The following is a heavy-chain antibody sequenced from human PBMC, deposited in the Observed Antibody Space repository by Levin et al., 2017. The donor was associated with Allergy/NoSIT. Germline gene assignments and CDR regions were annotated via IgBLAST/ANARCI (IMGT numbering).Heavy chain of an antibody. CDR3: ARDVSPLSPLYYYGSEPRGWFDP. CDR2: IYHSGST. CDR1: GGSISSSNW. J-gene: IGHJ5*02. V-gene: IGHV4-4*02. Sequence: PSETLSLTCAVSGGSISSSNWWSWVRQPPGKGLEWIGEIYHSGSTNYNPSLKSRVTISVDKSKNQFSLKLSSVTAADTAVYYCARDVSPLSPLYYYGSEPRGWFDPWGQGTLVTVSS. D-gene: IGHD3-10*01.